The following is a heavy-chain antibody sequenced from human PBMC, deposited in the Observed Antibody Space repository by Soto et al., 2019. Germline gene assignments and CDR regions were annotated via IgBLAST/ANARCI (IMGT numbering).Heavy chain of an antibody. J-gene: IGHJ5*02. D-gene: IGHD1-1*01. CDR2: VSGGSGVT. CDR1: GFSFSTYG. V-gene: IGHV3-23*01. Sequence: EMQLLESGGDLVQPGGSLRLSCVVSGFSFSTYGVTWVRQAPGKGLEWVCGVSGGSGVTHYTDSVKGRFTISGDDSKNTVYLQMHSLRGDDTAVYYCTRWNGYGDLWGQGTLVTVSS. CDR3: TRWNGYGDL.